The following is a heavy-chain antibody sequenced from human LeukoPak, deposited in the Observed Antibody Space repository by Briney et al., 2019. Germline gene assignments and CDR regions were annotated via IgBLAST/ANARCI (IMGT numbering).Heavy chain of an antibody. Sequence: ASVKVSCKTSGYTFTDYYIHWVRQAPGQGLEWMGWINPNSGATNYAQKFQGRVTLTRDTSINTAFMELSWLRSDDTAVYYCARVDGGWELTDYWGQGTLVTVSS. D-gene: IGHD1-26*01. J-gene: IGHJ4*02. CDR2: INPNSGAT. CDR1: GYTFTDYY. V-gene: IGHV1-2*02. CDR3: ARVDGGWELTDY.